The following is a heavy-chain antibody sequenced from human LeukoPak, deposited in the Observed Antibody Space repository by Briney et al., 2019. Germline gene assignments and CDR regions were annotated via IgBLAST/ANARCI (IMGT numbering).Heavy chain of an antibody. J-gene: IGHJ4*02. V-gene: IGHV1-2*02. Sequence: ASVKVSCKASGYTFTGYYMHWVRQAPGQGLEWMGWINPNSGGTNYAQKFQGRVTMTRDTSISTAYMELSRLRSDETAVYYCARGGPGGFDILTGYYWSYFDYWGQGTLVTVSS. CDR1: GYTFTGYY. CDR2: INPNSGGT. D-gene: IGHD3-9*01. CDR3: ARGGPGGFDILTGYYWSYFDY.